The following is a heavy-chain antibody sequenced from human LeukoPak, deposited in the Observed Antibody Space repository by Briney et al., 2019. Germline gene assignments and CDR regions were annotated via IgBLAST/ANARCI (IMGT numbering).Heavy chain of an antibody. V-gene: IGHV4-61*08. CDR2: IYYSGST. Sequence: SETLSLTCTVSGGSISSGDYYWSWIRQPPGKGLEWIGYIYYSGSTNYNPSLKSRVTISVDTSKNQFSLKLSSVTAADTAVYYCARAHSSSIRTTFDPWGQGTLVTVSS. CDR1: GGSISSGDYY. CDR3: ARAHSSSIRTTFDP. J-gene: IGHJ5*02. D-gene: IGHD6-13*01.